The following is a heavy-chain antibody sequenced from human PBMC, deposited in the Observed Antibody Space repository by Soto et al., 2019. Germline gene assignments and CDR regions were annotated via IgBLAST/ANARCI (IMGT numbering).Heavy chain of an antibody. V-gene: IGHV1-69*06. J-gene: IGHJ6*02. CDR1: GGTFSSYA. CDR3: ARSLEIYPDYGDYLYYYYGMDV. CDR2: IIPIFGTA. D-gene: IGHD4-17*01. Sequence: VASVKVSCKASGGTFSSYAISWVRQAPGQGLEWMGGIIPIFGTANYAQKFQGRVTITADKSTSTAYMELSSLRSEDTAVYYCARSLEIYPDYGDYLYYYYGMDVWGQGTTVTV.